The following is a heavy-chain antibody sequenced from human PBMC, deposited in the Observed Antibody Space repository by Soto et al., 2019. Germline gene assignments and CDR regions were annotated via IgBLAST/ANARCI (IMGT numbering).Heavy chain of an antibody. J-gene: IGHJ4*02. D-gene: IGHD5-12*01. V-gene: IGHV4-30-4*01. CDR3: GRGAKRDGYNYSGSDY. Sequence: SETLSLTCTVSGGSISSGDYYWSWIRQPPGKGLEWIGYIYYSGSTYYNPSLKSRVTISVDTSKNQFSLKLSSVTAADTAVYYCGRGAKRDGYNYSGSDYWGQGTLVTVSS. CDR1: GGSISSGDYY. CDR2: IYYSGST.